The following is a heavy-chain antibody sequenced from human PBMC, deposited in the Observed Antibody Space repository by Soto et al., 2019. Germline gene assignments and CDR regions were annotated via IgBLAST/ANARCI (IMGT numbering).Heavy chain of an antibody. D-gene: IGHD6-13*01. CDR2: IIPIFGTA. CDR1: GGTFSSYA. Sequence: SVKVSCKASGGTFSSYAISWVRQAPGQGLEWMGGIIPIFGTANYAQKFQGRVTITADKSTNTAYMELSSLRSEDTAVYYCARPIYSCRWLGYYWGQGTLVTVSS. J-gene: IGHJ4*02. CDR3: ARPIYSCRWLGYY. V-gene: IGHV1-69*06.